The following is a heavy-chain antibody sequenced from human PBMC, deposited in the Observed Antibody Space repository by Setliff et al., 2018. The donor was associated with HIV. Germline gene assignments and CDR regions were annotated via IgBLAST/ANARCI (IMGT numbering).Heavy chain of an antibody. V-gene: IGHV3-30*03. D-gene: IGHD1-20*01. CDR2: ISIDGSDT. CDR1: GFVFNNYV. Sequence: GGSLRLSCVASGFVFNNYVFTWIRQAPGKGLEWVAVISIDGSDTFYSDSVKGRFTISRDSSRNTLFLQMNSLRPEDTAIYYCVRDPIKGDPDYFDVWGKGTTVTVSS. J-gene: IGHJ6*03. CDR3: VRDPIKGDPDYFDV.